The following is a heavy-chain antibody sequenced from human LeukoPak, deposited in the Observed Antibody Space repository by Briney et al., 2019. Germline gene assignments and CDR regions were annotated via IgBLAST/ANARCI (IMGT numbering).Heavy chain of an antibody. J-gene: IGHJ4*02. V-gene: IGHV3-23*01. CDR2: ICDGDST. Sequence: GGSLRLSCAASGFTFSDYAMSWVRQAPGKGLEWVASICDGDSTHYVDSVKGRFTISRDNSKNTLFLQMNSLRGEDTAAYYCAKVSRGSCYSASDFWGQGALVTVSS. CDR3: AKVSRGSCYSASDF. CDR1: GFTFSDYA. D-gene: IGHD2-15*01.